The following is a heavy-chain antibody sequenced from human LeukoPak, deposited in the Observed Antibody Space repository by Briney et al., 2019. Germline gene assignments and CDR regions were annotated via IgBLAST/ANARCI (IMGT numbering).Heavy chain of an antibody. J-gene: IGHJ6*02. CDR1: GGSISSYY. CDR2: IYYSGST. D-gene: IGHD3-3*01. Sequence: PSETLSLTCTVSGGSISSYYWSWIRQPPGKGLEWIGYIYYSGSTNYNPSLESRVTISVDTSKNQFSLKLSSVTAADTAVYYCARVLRFLEWLPYYYGMDVWGQGTTVTVSS. V-gene: IGHV4-59*12. CDR3: ARVLRFLEWLPYYYGMDV.